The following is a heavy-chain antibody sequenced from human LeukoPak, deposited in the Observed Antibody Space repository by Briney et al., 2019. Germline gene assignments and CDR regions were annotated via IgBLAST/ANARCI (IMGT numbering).Heavy chain of an antibody. CDR1: GYTFTGYY. J-gene: IGHJ5*02. D-gene: IGHD6-19*01. CDR3: ARGAPSIAVAGTIWFDP. V-gene: IGHV1-2*04. CDR2: INPNSGGT. Sequence: ASVKVSCTASGYTFTGYYMHWVRQAPGQGLEWMGWINPNSGGTNYAQKFQGWVTMTRDTSISTAYMELSRLRSDDTAVYYCARGAPSIAVAGTIWFDPWGQGTLVTVSS.